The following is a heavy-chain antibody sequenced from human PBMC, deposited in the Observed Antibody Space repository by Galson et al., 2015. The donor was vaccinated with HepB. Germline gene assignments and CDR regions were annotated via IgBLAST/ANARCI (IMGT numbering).Heavy chain of an antibody. Sequence: SLRLSCAASGFTFSSYWMSWVRQAPGKGLEWVANIKQDGSEKYYVDSVKGRFTISRDNAKNSLYLQMNSLRAEDTAVYYCARDWGLGVVRGVIFPSFFDYWGQGTLVTVSS. J-gene: IGHJ4*02. V-gene: IGHV3-7*03. CDR2: IKQDGSEK. CDR3: ARDWGLGVVRGVIFPSFFDY. CDR1: GFTFSSYW. D-gene: IGHD3-10*01.